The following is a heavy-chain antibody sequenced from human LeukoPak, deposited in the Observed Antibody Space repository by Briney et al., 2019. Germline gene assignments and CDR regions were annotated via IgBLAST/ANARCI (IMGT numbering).Heavy chain of an antibody. D-gene: IGHD4-17*01. V-gene: IGHV4-31*03. CDR2: IYYSGST. Sequence: SQTLPLTCTVSGGSISSGGYYWSWIRQHPGKGLEWIGYIYYSGSTYYNPSLKSRVIISVDTSKNQFSLKLSSVTAADTAVYYCARVLPHRHLRYGYYGRRGYAFDIWGQGTMVTVSS. J-gene: IGHJ3*02. CDR3: ARVLPHRHLRYGYYGRRGYAFDI. CDR1: GGSISSGGYY.